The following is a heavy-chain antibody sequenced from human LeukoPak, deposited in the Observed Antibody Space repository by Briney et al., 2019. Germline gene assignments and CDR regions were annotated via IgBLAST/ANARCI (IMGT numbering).Heavy chain of an antibody. J-gene: IGHJ3*02. CDR2: IYSGGST. Sequence: AGGSLRLSCAASGFTVSSNYMSWVRQAPGKGLEWVSVIYSGGSTYYADSVKGRFTISRDNSKNTLYLQMNSLRAEDTAVCYCARDLVGVSSFDAFDIWGQGTMVTVSS. D-gene: IGHD2-15*01. CDR1: GFTVSSNY. CDR3: ARDLVGVSSFDAFDI. V-gene: IGHV3-66*01.